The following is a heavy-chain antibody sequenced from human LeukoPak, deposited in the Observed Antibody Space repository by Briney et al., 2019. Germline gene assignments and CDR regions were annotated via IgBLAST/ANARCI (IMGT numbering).Heavy chain of an antibody. J-gene: IGHJ5*02. V-gene: IGHV3-74*01. CDR1: GFTFSSYW. Sequence: GGSLRLSCAASGFTFSSYWMHWVRQAPGKGLVWVSRINSDGSSTSYADSVKGRFTISRDNAKNSLYLQMNSLRAEDTAVYYCARALSYKAWFDPWGQGTLVTVSS. CDR2: INSDGSST. CDR3: ARALSYKAWFDP. D-gene: IGHD1-14*01.